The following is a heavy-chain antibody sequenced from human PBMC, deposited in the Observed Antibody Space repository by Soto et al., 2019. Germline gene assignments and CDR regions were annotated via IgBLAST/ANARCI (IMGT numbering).Heavy chain of an antibody. CDR2: INHSGCT. D-gene: IGHD5-12*01. V-gene: IGHV4-34*01. Sequence: KPSETLSLTCAVYGGSFSGYYWTWIRQPPGKGLEWIGEINHSGCTNYNPSLKSRVTISVDTSKNQFSLKLSSVTAADTAVYYCAGSQTDYVDIVSTTRGMDVWGQGTTVTVSS. J-gene: IGHJ6*02. CDR1: GGSFSGYY. CDR3: AGSQTDYVDIVSTTRGMDV.